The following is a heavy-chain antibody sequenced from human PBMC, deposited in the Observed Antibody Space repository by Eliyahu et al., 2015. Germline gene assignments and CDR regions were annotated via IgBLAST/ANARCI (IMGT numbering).Heavy chain of an antibody. J-gene: IGHJ5*02. V-gene: IGHV3-74*01. CDR3: VKDRWGP. Sequence: QLVESGGGSVQPGGXLRLSCVASGFAFRNYWMHWVRQVPGKGLMWVSRIDTDGGERSYADSVKGRFTISRDNAKNALYLEMNSLRADDTGLYYCVKDRWGPWGRGTLVTVPS. CDR1: GFAFRNYW. D-gene: IGHD2-15*01. CDR2: IDTDGGER.